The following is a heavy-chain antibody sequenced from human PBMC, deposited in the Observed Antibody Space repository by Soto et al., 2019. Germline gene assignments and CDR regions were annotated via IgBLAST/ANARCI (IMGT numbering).Heavy chain of an antibody. D-gene: IGHD5-12*01. CDR2: IIPIFGTA. V-gene: IGHV1-69*12. CDR3: ARTVATIPYYCYGMDV. Sequence: QVQLVQSGAEVKKPGSSVKVSCKASGGTFSSYAISWVRQAPGQGLEWMGGIIPIFGTANYAQKFQGRVTITADESTSTAYMELSSLRSEDTAVYYCARTVATIPYYCYGMDVWGQGTTVTVSS. CDR1: GGTFSSYA. J-gene: IGHJ6*02.